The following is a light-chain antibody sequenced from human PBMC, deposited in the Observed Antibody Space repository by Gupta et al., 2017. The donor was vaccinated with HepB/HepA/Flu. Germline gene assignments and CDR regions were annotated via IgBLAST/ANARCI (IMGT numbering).Light chain of an antibody. Sequence: QSALTQPASVSQSPGQSITISCTGTSSDVGGYNYVSWYQQPPGKAPKLSMHDVSNRPSGVSNRFSGSKSGNTESLTISGLQAEDEADYDCSSYTSSKTYVFGSGTKVTVL. J-gene: IGLJ1*01. CDR1: SSDVGGYNY. CDR3: SSYTSSKTYV. CDR2: DVS. V-gene: IGLV2-14*03.